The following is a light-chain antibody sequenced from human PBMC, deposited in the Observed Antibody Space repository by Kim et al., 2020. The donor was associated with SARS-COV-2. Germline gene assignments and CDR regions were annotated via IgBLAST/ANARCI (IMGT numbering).Light chain of an antibody. CDR1: HGISNY. J-gene: IGKJ1*01. CDR3: QKYNSATQT. CDR2: AAS. V-gene: IGKV1-27*01. Sequence: SYVGDRVTITCRASHGISNYLAWYKQKPGKVPKLLSYAASTVQSGVPYRCSGSGSGTDFTLTISSLQPEDVATYYCQKYNSATQTFGQGTKVDIK.